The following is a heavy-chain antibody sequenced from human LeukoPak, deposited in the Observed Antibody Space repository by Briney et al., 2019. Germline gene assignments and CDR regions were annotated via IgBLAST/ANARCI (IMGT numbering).Heavy chain of an antibody. CDR1: GFTFSSYG. Sequence: GRSLRLSCAASGFTFSSYGMHWVRQAPGKGLEWVAVISYDGSNKYYADSVKGRFTISRDNSKNTLYLQMNSLRAEDTAVYYCAKEEGSSWSEDYGMDVWGQGTTVTVSS. J-gene: IGHJ6*02. V-gene: IGHV3-30*18. CDR2: ISYDGSNK. D-gene: IGHD6-13*01. CDR3: AKEEGSSWSEDYGMDV.